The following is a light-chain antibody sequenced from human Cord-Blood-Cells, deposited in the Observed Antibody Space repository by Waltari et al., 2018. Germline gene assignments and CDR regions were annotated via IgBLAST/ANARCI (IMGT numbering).Light chain of an antibody. CDR2: RNN. Sequence: QSVLTQPPSASGTPGQRVTISCSGSSSTIGSNYVYWYQQPPGTAPKLLIYRNNQRPAGVPDRCAGSKSGTSASLAISGLRSEDEADYYCAAWDDSLSGRVFGGGTKLTVL. CDR3: AAWDDSLSGRV. V-gene: IGLV1-47*01. J-gene: IGLJ3*02. CDR1: SSTIGSNY.